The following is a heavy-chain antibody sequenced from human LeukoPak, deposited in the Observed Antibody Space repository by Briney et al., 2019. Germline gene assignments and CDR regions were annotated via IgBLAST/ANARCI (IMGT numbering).Heavy chain of an antibody. D-gene: IGHD2-2*02. J-gene: IGHJ5*02. CDR2: INHSGST. Sequence: SETLSLTCAVYGGSFSGYYWCWIRQPPGKGLEWIGEINHSGSTNYNPSLKSRVTISVDTSKNQFSLKLSSVTAADTAVYYCARIQLGYCSSTSCYNLPGVRFDPWGQGTLVTVSS. CDR3: ARIQLGYCSSTSCYNLPGVRFDP. V-gene: IGHV4-34*01. CDR1: GGSFSGYY.